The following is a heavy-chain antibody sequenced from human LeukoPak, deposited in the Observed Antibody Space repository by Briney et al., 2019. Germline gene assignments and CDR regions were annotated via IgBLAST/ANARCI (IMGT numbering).Heavy chain of an antibody. V-gene: IGHV5-51*01. CDR2: IYPGDSDT. CDR3: ARQGTTVTQEGVFDI. CDR1: GYSFTNYW. D-gene: IGHD4-17*01. Sequence: KPGESLKISCKGSGYSFTNYWIGWVRQMPGKGLEWMAIIYPGDSDTRYSPSFQGLVIISADKSTSTASLQWSSLKASDTAMYYCARQGTTVTQEGVFDIWGKGKMVT. J-gene: IGHJ3*02.